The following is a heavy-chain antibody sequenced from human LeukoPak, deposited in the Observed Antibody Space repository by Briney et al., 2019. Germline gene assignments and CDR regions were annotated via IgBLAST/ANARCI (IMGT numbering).Heavy chain of an antibody. CDR1: GFTFSSYA. Sequence: GGSLRLSCAASGFTFSSYAMHWVRQAPGKGLERGAVISYDGRNKYYADSVKSRFTISRDNSKNTLYMQMNSLRAEDTAVYYCATGHRPDYWGQGALVTVSS. V-gene: IGHV3-30*04. CDR2: ISYDGRNK. D-gene: IGHD1-14*01. J-gene: IGHJ4*02. CDR3: ATGHRPDY.